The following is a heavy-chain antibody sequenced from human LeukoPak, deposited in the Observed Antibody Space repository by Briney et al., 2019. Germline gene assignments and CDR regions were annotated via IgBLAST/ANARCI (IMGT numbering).Heavy chain of an antibody. CDR3: AREWGHDYGDPDFDY. CDR1: GFIFSSYA. D-gene: IGHD4-17*01. Sequence: QPGGSLRLSCAASGFIFSSYAMHWVRQAPGKGLEWVAVISYDGSNKYYADSVKGRFTISRDNSKNTLYLQMNSLRAEDMAVYYCAREWGHDYGDPDFDYWGQGTLVTVSS. V-gene: IGHV3-30*04. CDR2: ISYDGSNK. J-gene: IGHJ4*02.